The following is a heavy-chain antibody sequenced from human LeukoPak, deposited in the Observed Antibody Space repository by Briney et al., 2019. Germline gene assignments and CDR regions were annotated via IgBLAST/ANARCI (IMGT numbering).Heavy chain of an antibody. Sequence: GGSLRLSCAASGFTFSTYGMHWVRQAPGKGLEWVAVVWYDGSNKYYADSVKGRFTISRDNSKNTLYLQMNSLGAEDTAIYYCARDRWFGDEDSFDIWGQGTMVTVSS. D-gene: IGHD3-10*01. CDR3: ARDRWFGDEDSFDI. J-gene: IGHJ3*02. V-gene: IGHV3-33*01. CDR1: GFTFSTYG. CDR2: VWYDGSNK.